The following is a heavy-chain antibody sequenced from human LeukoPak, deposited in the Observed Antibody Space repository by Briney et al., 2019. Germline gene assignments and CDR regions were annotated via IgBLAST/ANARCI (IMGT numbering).Heavy chain of an antibody. V-gene: IGHV1-69*13. Sequence: SAVKVSCKASGGTFSSYAISWVRQAPGQGLKWMGGIIPIFGTANYAQKFQGRVTITADESTGTAYMELSSLRSEDTAVYYCARDSGDTVVTRGAYGYWGQGTLVTVSS. CDR2: IIPIFGTA. CDR3: ARDSGDTVVTRGAYGY. CDR1: GGTFSSYA. J-gene: IGHJ4*02. D-gene: IGHD4-23*01.